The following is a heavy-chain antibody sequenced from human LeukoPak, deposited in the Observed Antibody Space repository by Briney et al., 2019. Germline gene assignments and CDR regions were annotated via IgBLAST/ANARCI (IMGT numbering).Heavy chain of an antibody. J-gene: IGHJ6*03. CDR2: IHYSGYT. CDR1: GGSISIYY. CDR3: ARGSNDYSNYYYYMDV. D-gene: IGHD4-11*01. Sequence: SETLSLTCIVSGGSISIYYWSWIRQPPGKGLEWLGYIHYSGYTKYNPSLKSRVTISVDTSKNQLSLKLSSVTAADTAVYYCARGSNDYSNYYYYMDVWGKGTTVTVSS. V-gene: IGHV4-59*01.